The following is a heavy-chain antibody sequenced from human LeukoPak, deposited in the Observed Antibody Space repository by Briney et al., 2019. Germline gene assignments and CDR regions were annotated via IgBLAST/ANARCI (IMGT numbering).Heavy chain of an antibody. J-gene: IGHJ4*02. CDR1: GFSISIFW. D-gene: IGHD2-15*01. CDR3: ARGAARCSGGHCFPD. CDR2: INSDRSST. V-gene: IGHV3-74*01. Sequence: GGSLRLSCAASGFSISIFWMHWVRQAPGKGLVWVSRINSDRSSTTYADSVKGRFTISRDNAKNTLYLQAKSLRAEDTGVYYCARGAARCSGGHCFPDWGRGTLVTVSS.